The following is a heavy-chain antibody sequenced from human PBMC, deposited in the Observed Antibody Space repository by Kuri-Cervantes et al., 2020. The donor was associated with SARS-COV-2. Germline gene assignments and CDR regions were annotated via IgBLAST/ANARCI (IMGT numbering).Heavy chain of an antibody. Sequence: GGSLRLSCAASGFTVDDYGMSGVRQAQGKGLEGVAVIPYDGSNKYYAASVKGRFTISRDNYKNTLYLQMNSLRAEDTAVYYCAKDPSPYSVLLWFGEFGFDYWGQGTLVTVSS. V-gene: IGHV3-30*18. D-gene: IGHD3-10*01. CDR1: GFTVDDYG. CDR3: AKDPSPYSVLLWFGEFGFDY. CDR2: IPYDGSNK. J-gene: IGHJ4*02.